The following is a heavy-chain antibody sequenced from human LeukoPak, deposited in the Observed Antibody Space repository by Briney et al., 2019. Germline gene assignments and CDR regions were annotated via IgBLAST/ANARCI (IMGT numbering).Heavy chain of an antibody. D-gene: IGHD3-22*01. V-gene: IGHV4-4*02. CDR2: IYHSGST. CDR1: GGSISSDNW. CDR3: ARDSVDSGGYYFDY. J-gene: IGHJ4*02. Sequence: MPSGTLSLTCAVSGGSISSDNWWTWLRQPPGKGLEWIGQIYHSGSTNYSPSLKSRVTISVDKPKNHLSLKLSSVTAADTAIYYCARDSVDSGGYYFDYWGQGTLVTVSS.